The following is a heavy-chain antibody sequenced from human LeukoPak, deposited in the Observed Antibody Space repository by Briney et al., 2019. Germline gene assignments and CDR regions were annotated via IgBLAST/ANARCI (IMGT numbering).Heavy chain of an antibody. J-gene: IGHJ4*02. Sequence: SETLSLTCTVSGGSISSYYWSWIRQPPGKGLEWIGYIYYSWSTNYNPSLKSRVTISVDTSKNQFSLKLSSVTAADTAVYYCARIGHEDYNFDYWGQGTLVTVSS. CDR1: GGSISSYY. CDR3: ARIGHEDYNFDY. D-gene: IGHD3-16*01. V-gene: IGHV4-59*01. CDR2: IYYSWST.